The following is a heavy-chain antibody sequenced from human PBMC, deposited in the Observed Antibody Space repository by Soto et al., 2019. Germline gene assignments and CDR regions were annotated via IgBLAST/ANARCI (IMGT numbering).Heavy chain of an antibody. CDR3: ARDRDYYDSSGYELYAFDI. CDR1: GDSISSRSYY. D-gene: IGHD3-22*01. Sequence: SETLSLTCTVTGDSISSRSYYWGWIRQPPGKGLEWIGSIYYSGSTYNNPSLRSRVSMSIDTSKDQFSLKLKSVTAADTALYYCARDRDYYDSSGYELYAFDIWGQGTMVTV. V-gene: IGHV4-39*02. CDR2: IYYSGST. J-gene: IGHJ3*02.